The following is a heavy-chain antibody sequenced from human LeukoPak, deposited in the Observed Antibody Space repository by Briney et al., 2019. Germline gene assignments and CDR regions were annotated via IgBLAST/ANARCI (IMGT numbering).Heavy chain of an antibody. D-gene: IGHD3-10*01. CDR1: GGSISSGSYF. CDR2: IYTSGTT. V-gene: IGHV4-61*02. J-gene: IGHJ3*02. Sequence: PSETLSLTCTVSGGSISSGSYFWSWIRQPAGKGLEWIGRIYTSGTTNYNPSLKSRVTISVDTSKNQFSLKLSSVTAADTAVYYCARQGDGSGSYSGAFDIWGQGTMVTVSS. CDR3: ARQGDGSGSYSGAFDI.